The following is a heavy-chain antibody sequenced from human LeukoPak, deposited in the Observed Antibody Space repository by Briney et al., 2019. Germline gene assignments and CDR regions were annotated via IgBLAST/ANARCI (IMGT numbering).Heavy chain of an antibody. Sequence: GGSLRLSCAASGFTFSNAWMSWVRQAPGKGLEWVGRIKSKTDGGTTDYAAPVKGRFTISRDNSKNTLYLQMNSLRAEDTAVYYCASPVEPYYDFWSGAFDIWGQGTMVTVSS. J-gene: IGHJ3*02. CDR2: IKSKTDGGTT. CDR1: GFTFSNAW. CDR3: ASPVEPYYDFWSGAFDI. D-gene: IGHD3-3*01. V-gene: IGHV3-15*01.